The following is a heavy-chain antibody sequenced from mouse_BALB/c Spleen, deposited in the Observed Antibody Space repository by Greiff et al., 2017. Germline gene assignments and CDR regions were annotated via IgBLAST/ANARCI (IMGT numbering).Heavy chain of an antibody. D-gene: IGHD2-3*01. V-gene: IGHV5-6-4*01. CDR2: ISSGGSYT. CDR3: TRGEDLYDGYYEFAY. J-gene: IGHJ3*01. Sequence: EVQVVESGGGLVKPGGSLKLSCAASGFTFSSYTMSWVRQTPEKRLEWVATISSGGSYTYYPDSVKGRFTISRDNAKNTLYLQMSSLKSEDTAMYYCTRGEDLYDGYYEFAYWGQGTLVTVSA. CDR1: GFTFSSYT.